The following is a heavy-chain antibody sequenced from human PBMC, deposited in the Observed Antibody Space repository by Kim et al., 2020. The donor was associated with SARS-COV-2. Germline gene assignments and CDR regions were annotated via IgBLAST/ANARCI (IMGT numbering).Heavy chain of an antibody. D-gene: IGHD6-13*01. V-gene: IGHV3-74*01. Sequence: GYSTNSADSVKGRFTISRDNTKNTLYLQMNSLGVEDTAVYYCARDVAGLDYWGQGTLVTVSS. CDR2: GYST. CDR3: ARDVAGLDY. J-gene: IGHJ4*02.